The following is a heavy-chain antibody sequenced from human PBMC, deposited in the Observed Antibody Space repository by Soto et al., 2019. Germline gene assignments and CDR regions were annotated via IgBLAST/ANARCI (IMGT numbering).Heavy chain of an antibody. Sequence: SVKVSCKASGGTFSSYAISWVRQAPGQGLEWMGGIIPIFGTANYAQKFQGRVTITADESKNTLYLQMNSLRAEDTAVYYCAKVPSTVFDPWGQGTLVTVSS. CDR1: GGTFSSYA. D-gene: IGHD1-1*01. V-gene: IGHV1-69*13. CDR3: AKVPSTVFDP. J-gene: IGHJ5*02. CDR2: IIPIFGTA.